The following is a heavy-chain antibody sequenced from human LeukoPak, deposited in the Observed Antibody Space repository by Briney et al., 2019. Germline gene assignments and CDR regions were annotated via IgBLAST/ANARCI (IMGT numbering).Heavy chain of an antibody. CDR3: ASRSSVAASGPG. J-gene: IGHJ4*02. CDR1: GFTFSSYA. Sequence: GGSLRLSCAASGFTFSSYAMSWVRQAPGKGLEWVSAISGSGGSTYYADSVKGRFTISRDNSKNTVYLQMNSLRAEDTALYYCASRSSVAASGPGWGQGTLVTVSS. D-gene: IGHD2-15*01. V-gene: IGHV3-23*01. CDR2: ISGSGGST.